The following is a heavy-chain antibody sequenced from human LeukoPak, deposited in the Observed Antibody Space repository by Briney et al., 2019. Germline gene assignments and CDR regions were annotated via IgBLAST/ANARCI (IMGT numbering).Heavy chain of an antibody. CDR2: INWNGGST. Sequence: GGSLRLSCAASGFTFDDYGMSWVRQAPGKGLEWVSSINWNGGSTGYADSVKGRFTISRDNAKNSLYLQMNSLRAEDTAFYHRARVLSPPGDHWFDPWGQGTLVTVSS. J-gene: IGHJ5*02. CDR1: GFTFDDYG. CDR3: ARVLSPPGDHWFDP. D-gene: IGHD2/OR15-2a*01. V-gene: IGHV3-20*01.